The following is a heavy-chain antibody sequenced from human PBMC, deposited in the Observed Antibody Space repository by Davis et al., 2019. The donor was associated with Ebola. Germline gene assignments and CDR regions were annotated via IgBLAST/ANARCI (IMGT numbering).Heavy chain of an antibody. D-gene: IGHD3-10*01. V-gene: IGHV1-18*01. CDR2: ISAYNGNT. Sequence: ASVKVSCKASGYTFTSYGISWVRQAPGQGLEWMGWISAYNGNTNYAQKLQGRITMTTDTSTSTAYMELRSLRSDDTAVYYCARSITMVRGVSWFDPWGQGTLVTVSS. CDR3: ARSITMVRGVSWFDP. J-gene: IGHJ5*02. CDR1: GYTFTSYG.